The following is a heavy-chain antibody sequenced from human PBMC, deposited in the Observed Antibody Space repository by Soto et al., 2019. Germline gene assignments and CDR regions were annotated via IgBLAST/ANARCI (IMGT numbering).Heavy chain of an antibody. D-gene: IGHD2-2*01. CDR2: ISDSGST. V-gene: IGHV3-23*01. J-gene: IGHJ4*02. CDR1: GFTFTPYA. Sequence: EVQLLESGGGLVQPGGSLGLSVTASGFTFTPYARTWVRRPPGKGRGWVSIISDSGSTYYADSVKGRFTISRDNSKNTLYLEMNSLRAEDTAVYYCAKDKGGRYCSRTSCLYSFDYWGQGTLVTVSS. CDR3: AKDKGGRYCSRTSCLYSFDY.